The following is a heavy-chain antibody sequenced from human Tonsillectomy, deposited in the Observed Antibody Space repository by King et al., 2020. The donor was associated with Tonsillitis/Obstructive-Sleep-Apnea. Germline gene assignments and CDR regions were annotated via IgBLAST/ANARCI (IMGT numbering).Heavy chain of an antibody. CDR2: ISSGGSAI. V-gene: IGHV3-11*01. Sequence: VQLVESGGGLVKPGGSLRLSCVASGFTFSDYYMSWIRQAPGKGLEWVSYISSGGSAIFYADSMKGRFTITRDNAKNSLYIQVNSLRVEDTAVYYCARGQSYNYYYMDDWGKGTTVTVSS. CDR1: GFTFSDYY. CDR3: ARGQSYNYYYMDD. J-gene: IGHJ6*03.